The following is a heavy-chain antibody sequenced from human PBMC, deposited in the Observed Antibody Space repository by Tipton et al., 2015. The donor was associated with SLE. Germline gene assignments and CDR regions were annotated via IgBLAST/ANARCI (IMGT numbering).Heavy chain of an antibody. V-gene: IGHV4-34*01. CDR1: GGSISSYY. Sequence: TLSLTCTVSGGSISSYYWSWIRQPPGKGLEWIGEINHSGSTNYNPSLKSRVTISVDTSKNQFSLKLSSVTAADTAVYYCARGGLLWFGAYWGQGTLVTVSS. CDR2: INHSGST. J-gene: IGHJ4*02. D-gene: IGHD3-10*01. CDR3: ARGGLLWFGAY.